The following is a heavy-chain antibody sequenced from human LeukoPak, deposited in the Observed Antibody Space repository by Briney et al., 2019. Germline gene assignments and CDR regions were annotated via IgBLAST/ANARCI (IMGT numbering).Heavy chain of an antibody. CDR1: GFTFSSYA. D-gene: IGHD5-18*01. J-gene: IGHJ6*03. Sequence: PGGSLRLSCAASGFTFSSYALSWVRQAPGKGLEWVSAISGSGRSTYYADSVKGRFTISRDNSKNTLYLQMNSLRAEDTAVYYCAKDLGGYSYGSPYYYYMDVWGKGTTVTVSS. V-gene: IGHV3-23*01. CDR3: AKDLGGYSYGSPYYYYMDV. CDR2: ISGSGRST.